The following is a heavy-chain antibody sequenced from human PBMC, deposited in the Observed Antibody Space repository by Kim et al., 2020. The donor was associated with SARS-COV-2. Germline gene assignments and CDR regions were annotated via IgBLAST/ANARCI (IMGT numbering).Heavy chain of an antibody. CDR1: GYTFTSYY. CDR2: INPSGGST. CDR3: ARDAPRVRWLQEMVY. Sequence: ASVKVSCKASGYTFTSYYMHWVRQAPGQGLEWMGIINPSGGSTSYAQKFQGRVTMTRDTSTSTVYMELSSLRSEDTAVYYCARDAPRVRWLQEMVYWGQGTLVTVSS. J-gene: IGHJ4*02. V-gene: IGHV1-46*01. D-gene: IGHD5-12*01.